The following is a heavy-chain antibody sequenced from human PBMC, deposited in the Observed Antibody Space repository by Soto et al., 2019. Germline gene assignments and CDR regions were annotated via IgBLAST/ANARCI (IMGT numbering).Heavy chain of an antibody. V-gene: IGHV4-59*01. J-gene: IGHJ6*03. CDR1: GGSISSYY. Sequence: SETLSLTCTVSGGSISSYYWSWIRQPPGKGLEWIGYIYYSGSTNYNPSPKSRVTISVDTSKNQFSLKLSSVTAADTAVYYCARDTWGYGSGSYYKNPEYYYYYMDVWGKGTTVTVSS. D-gene: IGHD3-10*01. CDR3: ARDTWGYGSGSYYKNPEYYYYYMDV. CDR2: IYYSGST.